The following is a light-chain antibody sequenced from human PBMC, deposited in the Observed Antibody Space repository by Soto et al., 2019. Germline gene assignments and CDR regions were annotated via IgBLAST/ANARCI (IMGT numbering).Light chain of an antibody. J-gene: IGLJ2*01. Sequence: QTVVTQKPSLTVSPGGTVTLTCASSTGAVTSGYYPNWCQQKPGQAPTALIYSTSNQHSWTPARFSGSLLGGKAALTLSGVQPEDEAEYYCLLYYGGAVVFGGGTKLTVL. CDR2: STS. CDR1: TGAVTSGYY. CDR3: LLYYGGAVV. V-gene: IGLV7-43*01.